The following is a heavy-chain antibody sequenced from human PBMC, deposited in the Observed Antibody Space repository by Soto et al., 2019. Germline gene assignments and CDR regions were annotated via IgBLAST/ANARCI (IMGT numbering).Heavy chain of an antibody. V-gene: IGHV3-23*01. CDR1: GFTFSSYA. J-gene: IGHJ6*02. CDR3: AKGVAVATYYYYYVMDV. D-gene: IGHD6-19*01. CDR2: ISGSGGST. Sequence: PGGSLRLSCAASGFTFSSYAMGWVRQSPGKGLEWVSSISGSGGSTYYADSVKGRFTISRDNSKNTLYVQMNSLRVEDTAVYYCAKGVAVATYYYYYVMDVWGQGTTVTVSS.